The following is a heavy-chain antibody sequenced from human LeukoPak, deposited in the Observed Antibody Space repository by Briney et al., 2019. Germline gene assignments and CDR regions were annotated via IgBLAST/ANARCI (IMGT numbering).Heavy chain of an antibody. Sequence: SETLSLTCTVSGGSISSYYWSWIRQPAGKGLEGIGRIYTSGSTNYNPSLKSRVTMSVDTSKNQFSLKLSSVTAADTAVYYCAHLGYCSSPSCADYWGQGTLVTVSS. CDR1: GGSISSYY. D-gene: IGHD2-2*03. J-gene: IGHJ4*02. CDR2: IYTSGST. CDR3: AHLGYCSSPSCADY. V-gene: IGHV4-4*07.